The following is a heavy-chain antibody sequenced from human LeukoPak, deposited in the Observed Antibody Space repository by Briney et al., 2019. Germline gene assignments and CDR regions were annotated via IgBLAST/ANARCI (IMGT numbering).Heavy chain of an antibody. D-gene: IGHD3-10*01. Sequence: SETLSLTCTVSGGSISSGSYYWSWIRQPAGKGLEWIGRIYSSGSTNYNPSLKSRVTISVDTSKNQFSLKLSSVTAADTALYYCARESNYHGSGTGWFDPWDQGTLVTVSS. J-gene: IGHJ5*02. CDR1: GGSISSGSYY. CDR3: ARESNYHGSGTGWFDP. CDR2: IYSSGST. V-gene: IGHV4-61*02.